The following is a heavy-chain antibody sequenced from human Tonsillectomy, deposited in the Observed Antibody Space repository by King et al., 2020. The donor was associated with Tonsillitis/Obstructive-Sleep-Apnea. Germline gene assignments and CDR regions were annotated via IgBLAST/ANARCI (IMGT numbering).Heavy chain of an antibody. D-gene: IGHD1-7*01. CDR3: TRDPTGTTEYYYYYMDV. V-gene: IGHV3-49*05. CDR2: IRSKAYGGTT. J-gene: IGHJ6*03. Sequence: QLVQSGGGLVKPGRSLRLSCTASGFTFGDYAMSWFRQAPGKGLEWGGFIRSKAYGGTTEYAASVKGRLTISRDDSKSIAYLQMNSLKTEDTAVYYCTRDPTGTTEYYYYYMDVWGKGTTVTVSS. CDR1: GFTFGDYA.